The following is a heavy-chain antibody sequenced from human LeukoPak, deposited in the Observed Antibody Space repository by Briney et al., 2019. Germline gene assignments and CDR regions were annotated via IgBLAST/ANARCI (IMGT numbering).Heavy chain of an antibody. D-gene: IGHD2-15*01. CDR1: GVSISGYY. J-gene: IGHJ4*02. CDR3: ARERRYCSGVNCYSGLDY. V-gene: IGHV4-59*12. Sequence: SETLSLTCTVSGVSISGYYWGWIRQPPGKGLEWIGYIYSSGSTNSNPSLRSRLSISVDKSKNQFSLKLRSVTASDTAVYYCARERRYCSGVNCYSGLDYWGQGTRVTVSS. CDR2: IYSSGST.